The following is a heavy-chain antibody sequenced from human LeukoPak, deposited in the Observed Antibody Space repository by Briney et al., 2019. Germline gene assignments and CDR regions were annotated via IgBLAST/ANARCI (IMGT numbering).Heavy chain of an antibody. CDR1: GFTFSSYD. CDR2: IGTAGDT. Sequence: PGGSLRLSSAASGFTFSSYDMHWVRQATGKGLEWVSAIGTAGDTYYPGSVKGRFTISRENAKNSLYLQMNSLRAGDTAVYYCARTIEMATISYFDYWGQGTLVTVSS. D-gene: IGHD5-24*01. CDR3: ARTIEMATISYFDY. J-gene: IGHJ4*02. V-gene: IGHV3-13*01.